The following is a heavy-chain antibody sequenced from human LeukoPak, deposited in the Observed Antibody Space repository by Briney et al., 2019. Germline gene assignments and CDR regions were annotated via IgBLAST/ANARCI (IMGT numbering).Heavy chain of an antibody. CDR2: TYHSGST. D-gene: IGHD3-22*01. CDR1: GYSISSGYY. V-gene: IGHV4-38-2*02. J-gene: IGHJ3*02. CDR3: ASTKMIVVVCCAFDI. Sequence: EASETLSLTCTVSGYSISSGYYWGWIRQPPGKGLEWIGSTYHSGSTYYNPSLKSRVTISVDTSKNQFSLKLSSVTAADTAVYYCASTKMIVVVCCAFDIWGQGTMVTVSS.